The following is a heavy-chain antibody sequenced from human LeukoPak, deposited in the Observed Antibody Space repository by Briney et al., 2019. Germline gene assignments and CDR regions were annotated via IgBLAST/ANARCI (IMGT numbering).Heavy chain of an antibody. Sequence: SQTLSLTCTVSGGSISSGSYYWSWIRQPAGKGLEWIGRIYTSGSTNYNPSLKSRVTISVDTSKNQFSLKLSSVTAADTAVYYCARASRRDGYNFGTLDYWGQGTLVTVSS. J-gene: IGHJ4*02. D-gene: IGHD5-24*01. CDR2: IYTSGST. CDR1: GGSISSGSYY. V-gene: IGHV4-61*02. CDR3: ARASRRDGYNFGTLDY.